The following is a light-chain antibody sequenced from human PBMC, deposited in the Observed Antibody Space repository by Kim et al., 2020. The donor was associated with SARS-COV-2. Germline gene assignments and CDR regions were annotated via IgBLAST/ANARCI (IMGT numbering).Light chain of an antibody. CDR1: QSISTS. Sequence: FHGERSPRSCRASQSISTSLAWYQHKPGQAPRLLIYAASNRATDIPARFSGSGSGTDFTLTISNVEPEDFAVYYCQQRTNWPVHTFGGGTKVDIK. CDR3: QQRTNWPVHT. J-gene: IGKJ4*01. V-gene: IGKV3-11*01. CDR2: AAS.